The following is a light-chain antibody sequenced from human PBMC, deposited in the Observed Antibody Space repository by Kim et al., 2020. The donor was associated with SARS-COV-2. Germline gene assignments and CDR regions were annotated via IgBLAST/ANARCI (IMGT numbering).Light chain of an antibody. CDR3: AAWDGSLIAWV. Sequence: GLTVTITCTGHKTNIGNKTEDWLQQHPRPPPKLLTYESNKRPSGVPDRFSASKSGTSASLAISGLQSEDEADYYCAAWDGSLIAWVFGGGTQLTVL. CDR2: ESN. CDR1: KTNIGNKT. J-gene: IGLJ3*02. V-gene: IGLV1-44*01.